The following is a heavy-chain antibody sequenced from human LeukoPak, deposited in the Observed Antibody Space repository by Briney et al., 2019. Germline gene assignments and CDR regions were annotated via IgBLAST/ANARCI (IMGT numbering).Heavy chain of an antibody. Sequence: GGSLRLSCAASGFTFSSYSMNWVRQAPGKGLEWVSSISSSSSYIYYADSVKGRFTISRDNAKNSLYLQMNSLRAEDTAVYYCAKGRPYYDFWSGYYGALDYWGQGTLVTVSS. V-gene: IGHV3-21*01. CDR3: AKGRPYYDFWSGYYGALDY. CDR2: ISSSSSYI. D-gene: IGHD3-3*01. CDR1: GFTFSSYS. J-gene: IGHJ4*02.